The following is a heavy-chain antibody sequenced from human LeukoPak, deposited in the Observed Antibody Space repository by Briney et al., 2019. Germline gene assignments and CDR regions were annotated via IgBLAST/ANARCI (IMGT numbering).Heavy chain of an antibody. D-gene: IGHD2-21*02. CDR3: AKEEPLVVVTGLALFDY. V-gene: IGHV3-23*01. J-gene: IGHJ4*02. Sequence: GPLSSSWQPPGLTFSIYALNWVRQPPGKGLGWVSVFSGSGGRTYYADSVKGRFTTSRDNSKNILYLQMNSLRAEDTAVYYCAKEEPLVVVTGLALFDYWGQGALVTVSS. CDR1: GLTFSIYA. CDR2: FSGSGGRT.